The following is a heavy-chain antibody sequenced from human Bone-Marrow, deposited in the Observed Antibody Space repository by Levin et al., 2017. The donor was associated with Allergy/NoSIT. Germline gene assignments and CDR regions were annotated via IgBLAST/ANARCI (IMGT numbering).Heavy chain of an antibody. CDR3: AKTSLMITFGGAIGS. D-gene: IGHD3-16*02. J-gene: IGHJ5*02. CDR1: GFTFSNYA. CDR2: ISGRGSNT. Sequence: GESLKISCAASGFTFSNYAMTWVRQAPGKGLEWVSSISGRGSNTYYADSVKGRFTISRDTSKNTLYLQMNSLRADDTAVYYCAKTSLMITFGGAIGSWGQGALVTVSS. V-gene: IGHV3-23*01.